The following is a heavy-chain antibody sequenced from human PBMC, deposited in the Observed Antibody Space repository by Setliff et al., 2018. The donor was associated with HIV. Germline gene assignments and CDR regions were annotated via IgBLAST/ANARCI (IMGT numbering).Heavy chain of an antibody. CDR2: MSYSGST. CDR1: GGSITSDGYS. V-gene: IGHV4-31*03. Sequence: LSLTCTVSGGSITSDGYSWTWIRQHPGKGLEWIGYMSYSGSTYYNPSLKSRVTISGDTSKNQFSLKLSSVTAADTAVYYCARSPMDPPPYWWFDPWGQGTLVTVSS. J-gene: IGHJ5*02. D-gene: IGHD2-15*01. CDR3: ARSPMDPPPYWWFDP.